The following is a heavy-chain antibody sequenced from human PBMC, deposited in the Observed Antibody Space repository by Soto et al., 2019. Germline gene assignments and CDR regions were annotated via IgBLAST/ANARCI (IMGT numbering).Heavy chain of an antibody. CDR2: IDAYNGNT. Sequence: QVQLVQSGPEVQNPGASVKVSCKASGYTFTSYGISWVRQAPGQGLEWMGWIDAYNGNTNYAQKFQGRVTMPTHTSTSTAYMELRNLRSDDTAVYYCARDPPAHLDFDYWGQGTLVTVSS. J-gene: IGHJ4*02. CDR1: GYTFTSYG. V-gene: IGHV1-18*01. CDR3: ARDPPAHLDFDY.